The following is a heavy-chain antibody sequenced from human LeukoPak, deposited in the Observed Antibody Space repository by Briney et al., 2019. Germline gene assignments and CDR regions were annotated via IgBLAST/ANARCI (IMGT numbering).Heavy chain of an antibody. D-gene: IGHD6-6*01. CDR2: ISPTGSTT. CDR3: ARGPNSNWSGLDF. J-gene: IGHJ4*02. CDR1: GFSFSGHW. Sequence: GGFLRLSCTASGFSFSGHWMHWARQLPGKGLVWVSRISPTGSTTSYADSVKGRFTVSRDNAKNTLYLQVNNLRAEDTAVYYCARGPNSNWSGLDFWGQGTLLTVSS. V-gene: IGHV3-74*01.